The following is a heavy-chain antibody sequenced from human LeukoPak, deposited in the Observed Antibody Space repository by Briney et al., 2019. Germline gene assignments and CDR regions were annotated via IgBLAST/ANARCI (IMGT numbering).Heavy chain of an antibody. CDR1: GDIVSNNSAA. CDR2: TYFMSKWSN. V-gene: IGHV6-1*01. CDR3: ARAVAGGRYFDL. Sequence: SQTLSLTCAISGDIVSNNSAAWTWIRQSPSRGLEWLGRTYFMSKWSNTYAPSMTSRITINADTSKNQFSLQLNSVTPEDTAVYFCARAVAGGRYFDLWGRGTLVTVSS. D-gene: IGHD4-23*01. J-gene: IGHJ2*01.